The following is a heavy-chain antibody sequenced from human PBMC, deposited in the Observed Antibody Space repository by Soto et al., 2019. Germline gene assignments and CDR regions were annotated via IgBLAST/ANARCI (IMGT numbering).Heavy chain of an antibody. V-gene: IGHV3-30-3*01. Sequence: QVPLVESGGGVVQPGRSLRLSCAASGFTFSSYAMHWVRQAPGKGLEWVAVISYDGSNKYYADSVKGRFTISRDNSKNTLYLQMNSLRAEDTAVYYCARATGYSSSWYVYWGQGTLVTVSS. CDR2: ISYDGSNK. CDR3: ARATGYSSSWYVY. D-gene: IGHD6-13*01. J-gene: IGHJ4*02. CDR1: GFTFSSYA.